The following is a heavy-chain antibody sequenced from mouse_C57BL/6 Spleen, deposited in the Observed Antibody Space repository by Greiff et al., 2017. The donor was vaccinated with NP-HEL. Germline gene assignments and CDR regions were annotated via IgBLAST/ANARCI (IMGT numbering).Heavy chain of an antibody. J-gene: IGHJ2*01. Sequence: VQLQQPGAELVKPGASVKLSCKASGYTFTSYWMQWVKQRPGQGLEWIGEIDPSDSYTNYNQKFKGKATLTVDTSSSTAYMQLSSLTSEDSAVEYCARSGGPDYFDYWGQGTTLTVSS. CDR2: IDPSDSYT. CDR3: ARSGGPDYFDY. V-gene: IGHV1-50*01. CDR1: GYTFTSYW. D-gene: IGHD3-1*01.